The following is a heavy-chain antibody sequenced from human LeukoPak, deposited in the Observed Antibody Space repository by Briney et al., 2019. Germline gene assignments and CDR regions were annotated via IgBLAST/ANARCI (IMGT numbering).Heavy chain of an antibody. Sequence: GGSLRLSCAASGFTFSGYAMSWVRQAPGKGLEWVSAISGSGGSTYYADSVKGRFTISRDNSKNTLYLQMNSLRAEDTAVYYCAKDKVKSIVVVVAATEGFDPWGQGTLVTVSS. CDR3: AKDKVKSIVVVVAATEGFDP. J-gene: IGHJ5*02. V-gene: IGHV3-23*01. CDR2: ISGSGGST. D-gene: IGHD2-15*01. CDR1: GFTFSGYA.